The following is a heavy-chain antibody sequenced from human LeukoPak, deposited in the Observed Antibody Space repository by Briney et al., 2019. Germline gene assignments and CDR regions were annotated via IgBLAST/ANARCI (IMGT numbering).Heavy chain of an antibody. J-gene: IGHJ4*02. CDR3: ANGDGFDY. D-gene: IGHD5-24*01. CDR1: GFTFSNFW. CDR2: IKQDGSEK. Sequence: PGGSLRLSCATSGFTFSNFWMSWVRQAPGKGLEWVANIKQDGSEKYYVDSVKGRFTTSRDNAKNSLYLQMNSLRAEDTAVYYCANGDGFDYWGQGTLVTVSS. V-gene: IGHV3-7*01.